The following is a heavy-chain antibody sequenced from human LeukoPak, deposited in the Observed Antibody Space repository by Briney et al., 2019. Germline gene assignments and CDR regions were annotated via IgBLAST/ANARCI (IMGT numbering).Heavy chain of an antibody. CDR1: GYTFTGYY. Sequence: ASVKVSCKASGYTFTGYYMHWVRQAPGQGLEWMGWINPNSGGTIYAQKFQGRVTMTRDTSISTAYMELSRLRSDDTAVYYCARESVHNWNDGNLNAFDIWGQGTMVTVSS. J-gene: IGHJ3*02. V-gene: IGHV1-2*02. D-gene: IGHD1-1*01. CDR2: INPNSGGT. CDR3: ARESVHNWNDGNLNAFDI.